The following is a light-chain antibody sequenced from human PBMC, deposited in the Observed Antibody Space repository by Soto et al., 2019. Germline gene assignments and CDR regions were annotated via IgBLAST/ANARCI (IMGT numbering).Light chain of an antibody. CDR2: GAS. CDR3: QHYGSSPFT. V-gene: IGKV3-20*01. CDR1: QSVSNNY. J-gene: IGKJ3*01. Sequence: EIVLTQSPGTLSLSPGERATLSCRTSQSVSNNYLAWYQQKPGQAPRLLIYGASSRATGIPDRFSGSGSGTDFTLTISSLEPEDFAVFYCQHYGSSPFTVGPGTKVASK.